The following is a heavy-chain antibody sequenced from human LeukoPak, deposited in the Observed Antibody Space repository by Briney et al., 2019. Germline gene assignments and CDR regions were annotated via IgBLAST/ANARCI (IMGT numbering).Heavy chain of an antibody. V-gene: IGHV4-34*01. D-gene: IGHD2-15*01. CDR1: GFTFSSYS. J-gene: IGHJ4*02. CDR2: INHSGST. CDR3: ARGVLRVVVAATPYYFDY. Sequence: GSLRLSCAASGFTFSSYSMNWIRQPPGKGLEWIGEINHSGSTNYNPSLKSRVTISVDTSKNQFSLKLSSVTAADTAVYYCARGVLRVVVAATPYYFDYWGQGTLVTVSS.